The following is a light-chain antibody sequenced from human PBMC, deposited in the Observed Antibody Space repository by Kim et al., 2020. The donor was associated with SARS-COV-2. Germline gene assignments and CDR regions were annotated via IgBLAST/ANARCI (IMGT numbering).Light chain of an antibody. Sequence: SPGDRATLSCRASQSVSSSLAWYQQKPGQAPRLLIYGASTRATGIPDRFSGSGSGTEFTLTISSLQSEDFAIYYCQQYSDWPPMYTFGQGTKLEI. J-gene: IGKJ2*01. CDR2: GAS. CDR3: QQYSDWPPMYT. V-gene: IGKV3-15*01. CDR1: QSVSSS.